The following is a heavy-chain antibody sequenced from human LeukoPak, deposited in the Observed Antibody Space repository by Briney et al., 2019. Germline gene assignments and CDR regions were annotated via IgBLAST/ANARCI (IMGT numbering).Heavy chain of an antibody. J-gene: IGHJ1*01. CDR2: ISSNGGST. CDR3: AKEGVAIYFHY. Sequence: GGSLRLSCAASGFTLSNYAMHWVRQAPGKGLEYVSAISSNGGSTYYAKSVKGRFTISRDNSKNMLYLQMGSLRAEDTAVYYCAKEGVAIYFHYWGQGTLVTVSS. CDR1: GFTLSNYA. V-gene: IGHV3-64*01.